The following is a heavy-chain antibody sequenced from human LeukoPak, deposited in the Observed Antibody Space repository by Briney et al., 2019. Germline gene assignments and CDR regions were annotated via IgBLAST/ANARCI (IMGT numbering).Heavy chain of an antibody. J-gene: IGHJ4*02. CDR3: ARSSYGSGIHEVGSDY. D-gene: IGHD3-10*01. CDR1: GGTFSSYA. Sequence: GASVKVSCKASGGTFSSYAISWVRQAPGQGLEWMGRIIPILGIANYAQKFQGRVTITADKSTSTAYMELSSLRSEDTGVYYCARSSYGSGIHEVGSDYWGQGTLVTVSS. V-gene: IGHV1-69*04. CDR2: IIPILGIA.